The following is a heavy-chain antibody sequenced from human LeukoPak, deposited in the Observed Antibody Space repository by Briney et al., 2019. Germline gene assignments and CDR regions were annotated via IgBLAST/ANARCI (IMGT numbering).Heavy chain of an antibody. V-gene: IGHV3-48*01. CDR2: IGIDSGNT. J-gene: IGHJ4*02. CDR1: GFPFIEYS. D-gene: IGHD1-1*01. Sequence: GGSLRLSCTASGFPFIEYSMNWVRQATGKGLEWISYIGIDSGNTKYADSVRGRFTISADKAKNSLYLQMNSLRVEDTAVYYCARDHNYAFDNWGQGTLVSVAS. CDR3: ARDHNYAFDN.